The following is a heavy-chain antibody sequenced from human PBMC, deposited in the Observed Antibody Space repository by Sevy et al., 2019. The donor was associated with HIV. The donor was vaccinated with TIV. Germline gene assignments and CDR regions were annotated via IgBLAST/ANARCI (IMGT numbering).Heavy chain of an antibody. J-gene: IGHJ6*02. CDR3: ARDRYYDASGYYYYYYRMDV. D-gene: IGHD3-22*01. CDR1: GLTVSGNY. CDR2: IDSGGST. V-gene: IGHV3-66*01. Sequence: GGSLRLSCEASGLTVSGNYMAWVRLAPGKGLEWVSLIDSGGSTYYADSVKGRFTISRDNAKNTLYLQMNPLRAEDTAVYFCARDRYYDASGYYYYYYRMDVWGQGTTVTVSS.